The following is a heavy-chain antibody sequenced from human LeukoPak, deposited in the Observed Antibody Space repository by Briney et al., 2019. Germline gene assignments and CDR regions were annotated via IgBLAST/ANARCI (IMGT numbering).Heavy chain of an antibody. V-gene: IGHV1-18*01. CDR3: ARVGGQLLDWFDL. Sequence: ASVTVSFTASVYTFTIYGISWVRQAPGQGLEGMGCISAYNGNTNSAQKLQGRVTMTTDTSTSTAYMELRSLRSDDTAVYYCARVGGQLLDWFDLWGQGTLVTVSS. J-gene: IGHJ5*02. CDR1: VYTFTIYG. CDR2: ISAYNGNT. D-gene: IGHD6-6*01.